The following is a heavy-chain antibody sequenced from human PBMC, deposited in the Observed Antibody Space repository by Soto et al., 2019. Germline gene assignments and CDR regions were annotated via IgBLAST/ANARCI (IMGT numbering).Heavy chain of an antibody. CDR3: ARDGPITMVRGVIYYGMDV. J-gene: IGHJ6*02. V-gene: IGHV3-30-3*01. D-gene: IGHD3-10*01. CDR2: ISYDGSNK. Sequence: GGSLRLSCAASGFTFSSYAMHWVRQAPGKGLEGVAVISYDGSNKYYADSVKGRFTISRDNSKNTLYLQMNSLGAEDTAVYYCARDGPITMVRGVIYYGMDVWGQGTTVTVSS. CDR1: GFTFSSYA.